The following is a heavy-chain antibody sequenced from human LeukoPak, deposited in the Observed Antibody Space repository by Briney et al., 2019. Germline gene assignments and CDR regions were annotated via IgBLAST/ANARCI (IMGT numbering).Heavy chain of an antibody. CDR2: MNPNSGNT. D-gene: IGHD3-3*01. CDR1: GYTFTSYD. Sequence: ASVKVSCKASGYTFTSYDINWVRQATGQGLEWMGWMNPNSGNTGYAQKFQGRVTMTRNTSTSTAYMELSSLRSEDTAVHYCAREHDFWSGYSDWGQGTLVTVSS. V-gene: IGHV1-8*01. J-gene: IGHJ4*02. CDR3: AREHDFWSGYSD.